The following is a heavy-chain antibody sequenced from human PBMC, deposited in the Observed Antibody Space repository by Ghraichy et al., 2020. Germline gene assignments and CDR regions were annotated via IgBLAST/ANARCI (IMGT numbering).Heavy chain of an antibody. Sequence: GGSLRLSCTASGFTFGDYAMSWARQAPGTGLEWVGFIRSKAYGGTTEYAASVKGRFTISRDDSKSIAYLQMNSLKTEDTAVYYCTRGSILEWLFDYWGQGTLSTVSS. J-gene: IGHJ4*02. CDR1: GFTFGDYA. CDR3: TRGSILEWLFDY. D-gene: IGHD3-3*01. CDR2: IRSKAYGGTT. V-gene: IGHV3-49*04.